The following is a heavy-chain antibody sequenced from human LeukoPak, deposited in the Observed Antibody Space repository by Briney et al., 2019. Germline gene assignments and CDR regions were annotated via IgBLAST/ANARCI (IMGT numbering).Heavy chain of an antibody. Sequence: GGSLRLSCAASGFTFSNYDMHWVRQATGKGLEWVSAFHTAGDIHYSGSVKGRFATSRENARNSFYLQMNNLRAGDTAVYYCARGSCSSRSCYKRVNGLDVWGQGTPVTVSS. V-gene: IGHV3-13*01. CDR2: FHTAGDI. CDR1: GFTFSNYD. CDR3: ARGSCSSRSCYKRVNGLDV. D-gene: IGHD2-2*01. J-gene: IGHJ6*02.